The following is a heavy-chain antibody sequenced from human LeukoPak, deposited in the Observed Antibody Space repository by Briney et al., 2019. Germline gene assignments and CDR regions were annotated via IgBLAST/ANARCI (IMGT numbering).Heavy chain of an antibody. Sequence: ASVKVSCKASGYTFTTYDLNWVRQVPGQGLEWMGYLNPNNGTTGYAQKFQGRVTLTRDTSRGTAYMEVNSLKSDDTAIYFCARAFYSSSSGGGNYFDYWGLGTMVTVSS. CDR2: LNPNNGTT. J-gene: IGHJ4*01. CDR3: ARAFYSSSSGGGNYFDY. D-gene: IGHD6-6*01. CDR1: GYTFTTYD. V-gene: IGHV1-8*01.